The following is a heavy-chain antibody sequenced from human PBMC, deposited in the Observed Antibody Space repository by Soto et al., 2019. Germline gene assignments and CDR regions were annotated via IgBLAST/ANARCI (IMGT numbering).Heavy chain of an antibody. V-gene: IGHV3-23*01. D-gene: IGHD3-10*01. J-gene: IGHJ6*03. CDR3: AKAREGSGSYYNYYYYYMDV. Sequence: GGSLRLSCAASGFTFSSYAMSWVRQAPGKGLEWVSAISGSGGSTYYADSVKGRFTISRDNSKNTLYLQMNSLRAEDTAVYYCAKAREGSGSYYNYYYYYMDVWGKGTTVTVSS. CDR2: ISGSGGST. CDR1: GFTFSSYA.